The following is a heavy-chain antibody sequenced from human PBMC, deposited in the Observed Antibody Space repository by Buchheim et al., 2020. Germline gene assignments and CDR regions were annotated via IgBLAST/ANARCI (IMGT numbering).Heavy chain of an antibody. D-gene: IGHD6-13*01. J-gene: IGHJ6*02. CDR1: GFTFSSYW. V-gene: IGHV3-7*01. Sequence: EVQLVESGGGLVQPGGSLRLSCAASGFTFSSYWMSWVRQAPGKGLGWVANIKQDGSEKYYVDSVKGRFTISSDNAKNSLYLQMNSLRAEDTAVYYCARGIAAAGTSVYYYGMDVWGQGTT. CDR2: IKQDGSEK. CDR3: ARGIAAAGTSVYYYGMDV.